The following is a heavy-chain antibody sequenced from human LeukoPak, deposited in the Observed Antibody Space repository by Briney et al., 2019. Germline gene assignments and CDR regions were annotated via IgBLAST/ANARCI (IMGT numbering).Heavy chain of an antibody. D-gene: IGHD3-22*01. Sequence: GASVKVSCKASGYTFTSYDINWVRQATGQGLEWMGGIIPIFGTANYAQKFQGRVTITADESTSTAYMELSSLRSEDTAVYYCASRYYYDSSGYYPDVDYWGQGTLVTVSS. CDR1: GYTFTSYD. CDR2: IIPIFGTA. CDR3: ASRYYYDSSGYYPDVDY. J-gene: IGHJ4*02. V-gene: IGHV1-69*13.